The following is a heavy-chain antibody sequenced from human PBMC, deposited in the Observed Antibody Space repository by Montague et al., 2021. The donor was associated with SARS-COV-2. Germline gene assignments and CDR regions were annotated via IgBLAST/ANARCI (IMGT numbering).Heavy chain of an antibody. Sequence: SETLSLTCAVYGASVSDYYWSWIRQPPGKGLEWIGEINHSGSTNYNPSLKSRVTTSVDTSKNQCSLKLTSVTAADTAVYYCARGSRITMIVVVITDIWFDPWGQGTLVTVSS. V-gene: IGHV4-34*01. CDR3: ARGSRITMIVVVITDIWFDP. CDR1: GASVSDYY. D-gene: IGHD3-22*01. CDR2: INHSGST. J-gene: IGHJ5*02.